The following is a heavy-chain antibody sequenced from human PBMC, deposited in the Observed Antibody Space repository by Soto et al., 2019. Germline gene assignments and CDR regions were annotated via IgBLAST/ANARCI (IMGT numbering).Heavy chain of an antibody. CDR1: GFTFSNAW. V-gene: IGHV3-15*01. Sequence: GGSLRLSCAASGFTFSNAWMSWVRQAPGKGLEWVGRIKSKTDGGTTDYAEPVKGRFTISRDDSKNTLYLQMNSLKTEDTAVFYCTTDGILTGYFFDYWGQGTLVTVSS. D-gene: IGHD3-9*01. CDR2: IKSKTDGGTT. CDR3: TTDGILTGYFFDY. J-gene: IGHJ4*02.